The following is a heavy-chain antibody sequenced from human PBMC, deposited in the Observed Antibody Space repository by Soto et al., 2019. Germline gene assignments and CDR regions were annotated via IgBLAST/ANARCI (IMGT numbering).Heavy chain of an antibody. J-gene: IGHJ4*02. D-gene: IGHD2-2*01. Sequence: QVQLQESGPGLVKPSETLSLTCSVSGGSISSHYWSWIRQSPGKGLEWLGHVSYSGSSTYNPSLKSRVTISIDTSKNQFSLNLRSVSAVDTAVYYCTRLFGIDSPMYFFYQWGQGTLVTVSS. CDR3: TRLFGIDSPMYFFYQ. CDR1: GGSISSHY. V-gene: IGHV4-59*08. CDR2: VSYSGSS.